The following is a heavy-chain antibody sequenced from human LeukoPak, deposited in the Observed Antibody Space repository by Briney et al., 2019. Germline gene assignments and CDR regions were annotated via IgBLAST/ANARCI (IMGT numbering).Heavy chain of an antibody. CDR2: INAGNGNT. CDR3: ARERVRGYSGYGLGY. J-gene: IGHJ4*02. D-gene: IGHD5-12*01. CDR1: GYAFTSYA. V-gene: IGHV1-3*01. Sequence: ASVKVSCKASGYAFTSYAMHWVRQAPGQRLEWMGWINAGNGNTKYSQKFQGRVTITRDTSASTAYMELSSLRSEDTAVYYCARERVRGYSGYGLGYWGQGTLVTVSS.